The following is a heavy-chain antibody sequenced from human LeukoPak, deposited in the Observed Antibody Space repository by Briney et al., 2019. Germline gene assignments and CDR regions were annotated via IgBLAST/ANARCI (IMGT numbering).Heavy chain of an antibody. D-gene: IGHD3-10*01. J-gene: IGHJ6*02. CDR1: GGSINSYY. CDR2: ISYSWST. CDR3: VRHTMVREGITYYYYYGMDV. Sequence: SETLSLTCTVSGGSINSYYWSWIRQPPGKGLEWIGYISYSWSTNYNPSLKSRVTISIDTSKNQFSLKLSSVTAADTAVYYCVRHTMVREGITYYYYYGMDVWGQGTTVTVSS. V-gene: IGHV4-59*08.